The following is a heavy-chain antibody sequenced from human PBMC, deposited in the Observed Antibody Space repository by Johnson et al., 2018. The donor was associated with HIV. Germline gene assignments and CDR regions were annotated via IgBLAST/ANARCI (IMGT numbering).Heavy chain of an antibody. Sequence: QVQLVESGGGVVQPGRSLRLSCAASGFTFSSYGMQWVRQAPGKGLEWVAVIWYDGSNKDYADSVKGRFTISRDNSKNTLYLQMNSLRAEDTAVYYCARIPGSGWEHDAFDIWGQGTMVTVSS. J-gene: IGHJ3*02. CDR2: IWYDGSNK. CDR3: ARIPGSGWEHDAFDI. V-gene: IGHV3-33*01. D-gene: IGHD6-19*01. CDR1: GFTFSSYG.